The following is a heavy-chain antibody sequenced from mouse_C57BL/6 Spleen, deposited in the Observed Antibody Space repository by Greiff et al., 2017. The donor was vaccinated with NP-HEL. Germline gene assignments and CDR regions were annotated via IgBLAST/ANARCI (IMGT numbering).Heavy chain of an antibody. CDR3: ARIWDSNYVWYFDV. CDR1: GYTFTSYW. CDR2: IDPSDSET. D-gene: IGHD2-5*01. V-gene: IGHV1-52*01. Sequence: VQLQQPGAELVRPGSSVKLSCKASGYTFTSYWMHWVKQRPIQGLEWIGNIDPSDSETHYNQKFKDKATLTVDKSSSTAYMQLSSLTSEDSAVYYCARIWDSNYVWYFDVWGTGTTVTVSS. J-gene: IGHJ1*03.